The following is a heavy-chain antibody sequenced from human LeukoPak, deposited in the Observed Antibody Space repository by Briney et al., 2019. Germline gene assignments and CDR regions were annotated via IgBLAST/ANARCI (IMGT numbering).Heavy chain of an antibody. J-gene: IGHJ4*02. CDR1: GGSISSSSYY. CDR2: IYYSGST. D-gene: IGHD6-13*01. Sequence: SETLSLTCTVSGGSISSSSYYWGWIRQPPGKGLEWIGSIYYSGSTYYNPSLKSRVTISVDTSKNQFSLKLSSVTAADTAVYYCARHPPQQQLVLCFDYWGQGTLVTVSS. V-gene: IGHV4-39*01. CDR3: ARHPPQQQLVLCFDY.